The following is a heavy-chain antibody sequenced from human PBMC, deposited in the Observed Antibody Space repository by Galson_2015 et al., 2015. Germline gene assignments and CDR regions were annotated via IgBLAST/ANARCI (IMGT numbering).Heavy chain of an antibody. J-gene: IGHJ4*02. V-gene: IGHV3-23*01. CDR2: ISGSGGST. CDR1: GFTFSSYA. Sequence: SLRLSCAASGFTFSSYAMSWVRQAPGKGLEWVSAISGSGGSTYYADSVKGRFTISRDNSKNTLYLQMNSLRAEDTAIYYCAKGRDSGGTSVVYVSDYCGQGSLVTVSS. D-gene: IGHD4-23*01. CDR3: AKGRDSGGTSVVYVSDY.